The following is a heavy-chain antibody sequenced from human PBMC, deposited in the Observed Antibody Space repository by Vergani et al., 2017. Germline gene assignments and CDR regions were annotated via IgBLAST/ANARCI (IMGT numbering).Heavy chain of an antibody. CDR1: GFTFSSYA. CDR3: ARDIRRYCSSTSCWVPMDV. J-gene: IGHJ6*04. Sequence: QVQLVESGGGVVQPGRSLRLSCAASGFTFSSYAMHWVRQAPGKGLEWVAVISYDGSNKYYADSVKGRFTISRDYSKNTLYLQMNSLRAEDTAVYYCARDIRRYCSSTSCWVPMDVWGKGTTVTVSS. V-gene: IGHV3-30-3*01. CDR2: ISYDGSNK. D-gene: IGHD2-2*01.